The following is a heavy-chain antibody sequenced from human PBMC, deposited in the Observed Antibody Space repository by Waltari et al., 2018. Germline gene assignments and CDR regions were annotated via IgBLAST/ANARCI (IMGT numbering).Heavy chain of an antibody. J-gene: IGHJ4*02. Sequence: EVQLVESGGGLVQPGGSLRLSCAASGFTFSSYEMNWVRQAPGKGLEWVSYISSSGSTIYYADSVKGRFNISRDNAKNSLYLQMNSLRAEDTAVYYCAAVARDHYYFDYWGQGTLVTVSS. CDR2: ISSSGSTI. CDR1: GFTFSSYE. CDR3: AAVARDHYYFDY. D-gene: IGHD6-19*01. V-gene: IGHV3-48*03.